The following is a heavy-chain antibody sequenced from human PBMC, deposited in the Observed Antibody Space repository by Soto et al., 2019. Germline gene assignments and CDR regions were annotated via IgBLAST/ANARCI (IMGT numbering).Heavy chain of an antibody. CDR2: ISDEGSNK. V-gene: IGHV3-30*18. Sequence: ESGGGVVQPGRSLRLSCAASGFTISSYGMHWVRQAPGKGLEWVAVISDEGSNKCYADSVKGRFTISRDNSKNTLYLQMNSLRAEDTAVYYCAKEHLNFWYYFDYWGQGTLVTVSS. CDR3: AKEHLNFWYYFDY. CDR1: GFTISSYG. D-gene: IGHD3-3*01. J-gene: IGHJ4*02.